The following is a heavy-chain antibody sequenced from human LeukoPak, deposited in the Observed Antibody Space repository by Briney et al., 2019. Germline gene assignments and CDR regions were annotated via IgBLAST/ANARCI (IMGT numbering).Heavy chain of an antibody. Sequence: SETLSLTCTVSGGSISSGVYYWSWIRQHPGKGLEWIGYIYYSGSTYYNPSLKSRVTISVDTSKNQFSLKLSSVTAADTAVYYCARDAPNYYYGSGSYFDYWGQGTLVTVSS. CDR3: ARDAPNYYYGSGSYFDY. V-gene: IGHV4-31*03. CDR1: GGSISSGVYY. J-gene: IGHJ4*02. CDR2: IYYSGST. D-gene: IGHD3-10*01.